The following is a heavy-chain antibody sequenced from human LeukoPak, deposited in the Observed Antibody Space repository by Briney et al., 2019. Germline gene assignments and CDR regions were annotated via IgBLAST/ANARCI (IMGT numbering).Heavy chain of an antibody. Sequence: GGSLTLSCAASGFTFTNYAMCWVRQAPGKGREWVAVIWYDGSNKYYADSVKGRFTISRDNSKNTLYLQMNSLSAEDTAVYYWARDAGDTAMVNYFDYWGQGTLVTVSS. CDR1: GFTFTNYA. D-gene: IGHD5-18*01. V-gene: IGHV3-33*08. CDR2: IWYDGSNK. CDR3: ARDAGDTAMVNYFDY. J-gene: IGHJ4*02.